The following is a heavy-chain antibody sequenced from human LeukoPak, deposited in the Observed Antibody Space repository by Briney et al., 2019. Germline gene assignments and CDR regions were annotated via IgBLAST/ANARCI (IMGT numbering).Heavy chain of an antibody. CDR2: ISYDGSNK. J-gene: IGHJ4*02. D-gene: IGHD3-10*01. V-gene: IGHV3-30-3*01. Sequence: GGSLRLSRAASGFTSSSYTLHWVRQGPDKGLEWGAVISYDGSNKYYTDPVKGRFTISRDNSKNTLYLQMNSLRAEDTAVYYCGSISGGPSGDFWGQGPLVTVSS. CDR1: GFTSSSYT. CDR3: GSISGGPSGDF.